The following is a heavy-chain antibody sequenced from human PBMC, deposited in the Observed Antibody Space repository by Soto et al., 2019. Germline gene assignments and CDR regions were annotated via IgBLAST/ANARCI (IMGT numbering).Heavy chain of an antibody. CDR2: IYSGGST. V-gene: IGHV3-53*01. CDR1: GFTVSSNY. D-gene: IGHD5-18*01. CDR3: ASIDTAMAYYYYGMDD. Sequence: GGSLRLSCAASGFTVSSNYMSWVRQAPGKGLEWVSVIYSGGSTYYADSVKGRFTISRDNSKNTLYLQMNSLRAADTAVYYCASIDTAMAYYYYGMDDWGQRTTVTVSS. J-gene: IGHJ6*02.